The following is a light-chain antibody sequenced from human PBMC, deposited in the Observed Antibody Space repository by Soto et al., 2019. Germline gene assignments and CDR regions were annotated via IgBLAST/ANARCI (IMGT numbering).Light chain of an antibody. V-gene: IGKV1-33*01. CDR2: DAS. CDR3: QQYDNLPLN. J-gene: IGKJ4*01. CDR1: QSISSW. Sequence: DIQMTHSPSTLSASVGDRVTITCRASQSISSWLAWYQQKPGKTPKLLIYDASDLETGVPSRFSGSGSGTDFTFTINSLQPEDIATYYCQQYDNLPLNFGGGTKVDIK.